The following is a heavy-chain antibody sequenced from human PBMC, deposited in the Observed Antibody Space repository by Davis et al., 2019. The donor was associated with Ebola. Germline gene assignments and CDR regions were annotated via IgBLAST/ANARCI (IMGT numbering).Heavy chain of an antibody. Sequence: GESLKISCAASGFTFSSYAMSWVRQAPGKGLEWVSAISGSGGSTYYADSVKGRFTISRDNSKNTLYLQMNSLRAEDTAVYYCAKAKGEYSSSPSDYWGQGTLVTVSS. CDR3: AKAKGEYSSSPSDY. V-gene: IGHV3-23*01. CDR2: ISGSGGST. J-gene: IGHJ4*02. CDR1: GFTFSSYA. D-gene: IGHD6-6*01.